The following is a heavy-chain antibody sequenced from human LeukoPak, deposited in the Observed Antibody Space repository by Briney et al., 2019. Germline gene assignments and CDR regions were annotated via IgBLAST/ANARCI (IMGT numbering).Heavy chain of an antibody. CDR3: VRAVGGNDGRTFGY. V-gene: IGHV3-74*01. J-gene: IGHJ4*02. CDR1: GFTFSSYW. Sequence: GGSLRLSCAASGFTFSSYWMHWVRHAPGKGLVWVSRVSSDGSITDYTDSAKGRFTISRDNAKNTLYLQMNSLRAEDTAMYYCVRAVGGNDGRTFGYWAQGTLVTVSS. D-gene: IGHD3-3*01. CDR2: VSSDGSIT.